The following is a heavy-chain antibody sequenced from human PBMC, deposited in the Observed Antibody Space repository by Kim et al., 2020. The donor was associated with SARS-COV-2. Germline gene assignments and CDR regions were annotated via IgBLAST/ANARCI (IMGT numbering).Heavy chain of an antibody. D-gene: IGHD2-2*01. CDR1: GFTFSSYG. Sequence: GGSLRLSCAASGFTFSSYGMHWVRQAPGKGLEWVAVISYDGSNKYYADSVKGRFTISRDNSKNTLYLQMNSLRAEDTAVYYCASDSRFTVVPAASVDYWG. V-gene: IGHV3-33*05. J-gene: IGHJ4*01. CDR3: ASDSRFTVVPAASVDY. CDR2: ISYDGSNK.